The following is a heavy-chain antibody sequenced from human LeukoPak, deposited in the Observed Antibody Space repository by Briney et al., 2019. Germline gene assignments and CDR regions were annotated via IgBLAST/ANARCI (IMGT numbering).Heavy chain of an antibody. CDR2: IIPIFGTA. CDR3: ARPSVVVPAALDY. CDR1: GGTFSSYA. V-gene: IGHV1-69*13. Sequence: ASVKVSCTASGGTFSSYAISWVRQAPGQGLEWMGGIIPIFGTANYAQKFQGRVTITADESTSTAYMELSSLRSEDTAVYYCARPSVVVPAALDYWGQGTLVTVSS. D-gene: IGHD2-2*01. J-gene: IGHJ4*02.